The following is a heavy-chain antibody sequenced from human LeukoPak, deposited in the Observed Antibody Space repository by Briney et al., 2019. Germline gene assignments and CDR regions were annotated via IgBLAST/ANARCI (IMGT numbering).Heavy chain of an antibody. CDR1: GGSISSYY. Sequence: SETLSLTCTVSGGSISSYYWSWIRQPPGKGLEWIGYIYYSGSTNYNPSLKSRVTISVDTSKNQFSLKLSSVTAADTAVYYCARGFASIAARGRFDPWGQGTLVTVSS. D-gene: IGHD6-6*01. CDR3: ARGFASIAARGRFDP. J-gene: IGHJ5*02. V-gene: IGHV4-59*01. CDR2: IYYSGST.